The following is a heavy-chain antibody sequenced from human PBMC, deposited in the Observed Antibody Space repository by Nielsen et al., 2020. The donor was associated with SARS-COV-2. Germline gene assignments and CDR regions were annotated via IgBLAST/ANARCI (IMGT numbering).Heavy chain of an antibody. Sequence: GESLKISCAASGFTFDDYGMNWVRQAPGKGLEWVSSISSSSSYIYYADSVKGRFTISRDNAKNSLYLQMNSLRAEDTAVYYCASLETMVRARFLSPYAFDIWGQGTMVTVSS. J-gene: IGHJ3*02. CDR3: ASLETMVRARFLSPYAFDI. CDR2: ISSSSSYI. V-gene: IGHV3-21*01. D-gene: IGHD3-10*01. CDR1: GFTFDDYG.